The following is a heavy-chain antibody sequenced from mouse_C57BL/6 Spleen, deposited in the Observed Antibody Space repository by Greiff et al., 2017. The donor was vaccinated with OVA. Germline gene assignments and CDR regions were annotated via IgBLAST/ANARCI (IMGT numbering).Heavy chain of an antibody. CDR2: IYPGDGDT. Sequence: VQLQQSGAELVKPGASVKISCKASGYAFSSYWLNWVKQRPGKGLEWIGQIYPGDGDTNYNGKFKGKATLTADKSSSTAYMQLSSLTSEDSAVYFCARNGVGRGFDYWGQGTTLTVSS. J-gene: IGHJ2*01. CDR1: GYAFSSYW. V-gene: IGHV1-80*01. D-gene: IGHD4-1*01. CDR3: ARNGVGRGFDY.